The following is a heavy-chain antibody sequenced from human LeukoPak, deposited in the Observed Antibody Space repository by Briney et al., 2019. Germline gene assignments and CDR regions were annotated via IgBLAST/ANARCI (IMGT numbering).Heavy chain of an antibody. D-gene: IGHD3-22*01. V-gene: IGHV3-23*01. Sequence: GESLRLSCAASGFTFSSYAMSWVRQAPGKGLEWVSAISGSGGSTYYADSVKGRFTISRDNSKNTLYLQMDSLRAEDTAVYYCAKNQWLYTPHYWGQGTLVTVSS. CDR1: GFTFSSYA. J-gene: IGHJ4*02. CDR2: ISGSGGST. CDR3: AKNQWLYTPHY.